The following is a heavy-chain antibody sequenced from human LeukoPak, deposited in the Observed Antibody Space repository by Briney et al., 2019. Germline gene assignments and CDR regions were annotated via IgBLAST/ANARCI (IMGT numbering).Heavy chain of an antibody. Sequence: GGSLRLSCEASRFTFSSAWMSWVRQAPGKGLEWVGRIKSKADGGAIDYAAPAKGRFSVSRDDSENIFYLQMNSLKTEDTGVYYCTTAPYDGKDYWGQGTLVTVSS. CDR2: IKSKADGGAI. CDR1: RFTFSSAW. J-gene: IGHJ4*02. D-gene: IGHD4-23*01. V-gene: IGHV3-15*01. CDR3: TTAPYDGKDY.